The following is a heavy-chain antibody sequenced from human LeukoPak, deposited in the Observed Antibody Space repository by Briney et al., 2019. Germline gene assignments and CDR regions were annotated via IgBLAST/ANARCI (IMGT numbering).Heavy chain of an antibody. V-gene: IGHV1-46*01. CDR1: VYTFTGYY. CDR3: ATSSGWIEVFHP. J-gene: IGHJ5*02. CDR2: INPSGGST. Sequence: ASVKVSCKASVYTFTGYYLHWVRQAPGQGLEWMGIINPSGGSTSYAQKFQGRVTMTRDTSTSTVYMDLSSLRSEDTAVYYCATSSGWIEVFHPWVQGTLVTVSS. D-gene: IGHD6-19*01.